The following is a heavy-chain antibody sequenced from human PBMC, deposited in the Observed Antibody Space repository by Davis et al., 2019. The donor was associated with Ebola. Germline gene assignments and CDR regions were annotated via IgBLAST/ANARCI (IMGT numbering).Heavy chain of an antibody. CDR2: INHSGST. D-gene: IGHD2-2*01. Sequence: MPSETLSLTCTVSGGSISGDYWSWIRQPPGKGLEWIGEINHSGSTNYNPSLKSRVTISVDTSKNQFSLKLSSVTAADTALEVVPAAIDYYGMDVWGQGTTVTVSS. CDR1: GGSISGDY. V-gene: IGHV4-34*01. J-gene: IGHJ6*02. CDR3: PAAIDYYGMDV.